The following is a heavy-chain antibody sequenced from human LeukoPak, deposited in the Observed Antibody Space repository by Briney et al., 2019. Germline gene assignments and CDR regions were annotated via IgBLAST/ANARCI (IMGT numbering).Heavy chain of an antibody. CDR2: IYSGGST. J-gene: IGHJ4*02. D-gene: IGHD3-3*01. CDR3: ARGGYYDFWSGYSGDY. CDR1: GFTDSSNY. V-gene: IGHV3-53*01. Sequence: GGSLRLSCAASGFTDSSNYMSWVRQDPGKGLEWVSVIYSGGSTYYADSVKGRFTISRDNSKNTLYLQMNSLRAEDTAVYYCARGGYYDFWSGYSGDYWGQGTLVTVSS.